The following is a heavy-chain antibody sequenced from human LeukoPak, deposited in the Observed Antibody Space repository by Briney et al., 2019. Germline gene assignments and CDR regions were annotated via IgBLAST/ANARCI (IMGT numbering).Heavy chain of an antibody. CDR1: GFSITSYY. V-gene: IGHV4-59*01. J-gene: IGHJ4*02. Sequence: SETLSLTCTVSGFSITSYYWSWIRQPPGKGLEWIGLIHYSGSTTYNPSLRSRVTISIDTSKNQFSLQLSSVTAADTAVYYCARDIREVGATHYFDYWGQGTLVTVTS. D-gene: IGHD1-26*01. CDR3: ARDIREVGATHYFDY. CDR2: IHYSGST.